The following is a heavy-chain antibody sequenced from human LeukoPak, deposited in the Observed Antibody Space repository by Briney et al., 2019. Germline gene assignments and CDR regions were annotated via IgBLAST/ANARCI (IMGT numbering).Heavy chain of an antibody. CDR3: ASNLSGSYYNWFDP. V-gene: IGHV4-61*01. J-gene: IGHJ5*02. Sequence: SETLSLTCTVSGGSVSSGSYYWSWIRQPPGKGLEWIGYIYYSGSTNYNPSLKSRVTISVDTSKNQFSLKLSSVTAADTAVYYCASNLSGSYYNWFDPWGQGILVTVSS. CDR1: GGSVSSGSYY. D-gene: IGHD1-26*01. CDR2: IYYSGST.